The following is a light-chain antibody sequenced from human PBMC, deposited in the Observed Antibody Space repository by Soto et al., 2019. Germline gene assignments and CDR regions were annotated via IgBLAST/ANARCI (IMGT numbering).Light chain of an antibody. V-gene: IGKV3-20*01. CDR3: QQYVSWT. CDR1: QTISSNY. J-gene: IGKJ1*01. Sequence: EIVLTQSPGTLSVSPGERATLSCRASQTISSNYLAWYQQKPGQAPSLLIYGTSSRATGIPDRFSGRGSGTDFTLTISRLEPEDYAIYYCQQYVSWTFGQGTKVEIK. CDR2: GTS.